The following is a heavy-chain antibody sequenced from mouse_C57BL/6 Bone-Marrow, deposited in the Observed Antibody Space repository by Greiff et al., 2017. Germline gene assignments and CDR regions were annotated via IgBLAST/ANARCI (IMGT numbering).Heavy chain of an antibody. CDR1: GFTFSSYG. CDR2: ISSGGSYT. Sequence: EVKLVESGGDLVKPGGSLKLSCAASGFTFSSYGMSWVRQTPDKRLEWVATISSGGSYTYYPDSVKGRFTISRDNAKNTLYLQMSSLKSEDTAMYYCAPQYYGSSYRFAYWGQGTLVTVSA. CDR3: APQYYGSSYRFAY. V-gene: IGHV5-6*01. J-gene: IGHJ3*01. D-gene: IGHD1-1*01.